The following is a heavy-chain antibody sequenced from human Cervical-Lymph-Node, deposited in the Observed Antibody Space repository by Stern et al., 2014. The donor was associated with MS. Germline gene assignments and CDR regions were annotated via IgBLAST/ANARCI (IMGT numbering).Heavy chain of an antibody. V-gene: IGHV1-2*02. J-gene: IGHJ4*02. D-gene: IGHD5-24*01. CDR3: AKDGYNY. Sequence: QVQLVESGAEVKKPGASVKVSCMASGYTFTGYYIHWVRQAPGQGLEWMGWIIPNNGDTNYAQNFQGRVTMTRDTSISTAYMELSRLRSDDTAVYYCAKDGYNYWGQGTLVTVSS. CDR2: IIPNNGDT. CDR1: GYTFTGYY.